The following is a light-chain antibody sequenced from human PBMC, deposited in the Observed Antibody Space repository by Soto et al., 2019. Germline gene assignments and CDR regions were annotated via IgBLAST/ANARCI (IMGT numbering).Light chain of an antibody. CDR1: QSVLYSSNNKNY. CDR3: QQYYSTPRT. CDR2: WAS. Sequence: IVMTQSPDSLAVSLGEGATFNCKSSQSVLYSSNNKNYLAWYQQKPGQPPNLLIYWASTRESGVPDRFSGSGSGTDFTLTISSLQAEDVAVYYCQQYYSTPRTFGQGTKVDIK. J-gene: IGKJ1*01. V-gene: IGKV4-1*01.